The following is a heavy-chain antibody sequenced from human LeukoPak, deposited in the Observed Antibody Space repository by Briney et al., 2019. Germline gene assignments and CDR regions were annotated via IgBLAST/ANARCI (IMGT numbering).Heavy chain of an antibody. CDR3: ALDCGGDCYSPSHWYFDL. CDR1: GGSISSGGYY. V-gene: IGHV4-31*03. D-gene: IGHD2-21*02. CDR2: IYYSGST. J-gene: IGHJ2*01. Sequence: SQTLSLTCTVSGGSISSGGYYWSWIRQHPGKGLEWIGYIYYSGSTYYNPSLKSRVTISVDTSKNQFSLKLSSVTAADTAVYYCALDCGGDCYSPSHWYFDLWGRGTLVTVSS.